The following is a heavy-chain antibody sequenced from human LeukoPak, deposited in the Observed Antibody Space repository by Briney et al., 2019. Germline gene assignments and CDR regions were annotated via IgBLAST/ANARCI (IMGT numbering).Heavy chain of an antibody. D-gene: IGHD3-16*02. V-gene: IGHV1-69*13. CDR2: IIPIFGTA. CDR1: GGTFISYA. J-gene: IGHJ4*02. Sequence: SVKVSCKASGGTFISYAISWVRQAPGQGLEWMGGIIPIFGTANYAQKFQGRVTITADESTSTAYMELSSLRSEDTAVYYCARSSYDYVWGSYRWTYDYWGQGTLVTVSS. CDR3: ARSSYDYVWGSYRWTYDY.